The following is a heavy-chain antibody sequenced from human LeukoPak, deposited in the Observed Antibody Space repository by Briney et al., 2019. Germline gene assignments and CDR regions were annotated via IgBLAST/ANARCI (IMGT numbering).Heavy chain of an antibody. J-gene: IGHJ6*02. CDR3: AREYGYSYEYGMDV. Sequence: PGGSLRLSCAASGFTFSSYSMNWGRQAPGKGLEWVSSISSSSSYIYYADSVKGRFTISRDNAKNSLYLQMNSLRAEDTAVYYCAREYGYSYEYGMDVWGQGTTVTVSS. V-gene: IGHV3-21*01. CDR1: GFTFSSYS. D-gene: IGHD5-18*01. CDR2: ISSSSSYI.